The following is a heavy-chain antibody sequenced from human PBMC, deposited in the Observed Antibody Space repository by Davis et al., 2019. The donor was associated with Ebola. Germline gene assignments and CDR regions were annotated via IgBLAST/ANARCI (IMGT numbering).Heavy chain of an antibody. CDR2: ISSRSNYI. CDR1: GFTFSSYS. D-gene: IGHD3-10*01. V-gene: IGHV3-21*04. CDR3: VRGTGEDH. J-gene: IGHJ4*02. Sequence: GESLKISCAASGFTFSSYSINWVRQAPGKGLEWVSSISSRSNYIYYADSVKGRFTVSRDNAKNSLYLQMNSLRAEDTAIYYCVRGTGEDHWGQGTLVTVSS.